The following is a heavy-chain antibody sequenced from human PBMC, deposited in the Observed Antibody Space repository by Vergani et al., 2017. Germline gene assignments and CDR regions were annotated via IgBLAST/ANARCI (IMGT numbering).Heavy chain of an antibody. V-gene: IGHV3-23*01. Sequence: EVQLLESGGGLVQPGGSLRLSCAASGFTFSSYAMSWVRQAPGKGLEWVSAISGSGGSTYYADSVKGRFTISRDNSKNTLYLQVNSLRAEDTAVYYCAKDLLKDIVVVVAATNRGWVDPWGQGTLVTVSS. CDR2: ISGSGGST. J-gene: IGHJ5*02. CDR1: GFTFSSYA. CDR3: AKDLLKDIVVVVAATNRGWVDP. D-gene: IGHD2-15*01.